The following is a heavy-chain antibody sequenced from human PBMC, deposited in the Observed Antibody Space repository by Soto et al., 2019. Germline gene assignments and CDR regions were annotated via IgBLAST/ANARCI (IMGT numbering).Heavy chain of an antibody. CDR2: ISYDGSNK. Sequence: GGSLRLSCAASGFTFSSYAMHWVRQAPGKGLEWVAVISYDGSNKYYADSVKGRFTISRDNSKNTLYLQMNSLRAEDTAVYYCARSDEVPGLDYWGQGTLVTVSS. J-gene: IGHJ4*02. V-gene: IGHV3-30-3*01. D-gene: IGHD1-1*01. CDR3: ARSDEVPGLDY. CDR1: GFTFSSYA.